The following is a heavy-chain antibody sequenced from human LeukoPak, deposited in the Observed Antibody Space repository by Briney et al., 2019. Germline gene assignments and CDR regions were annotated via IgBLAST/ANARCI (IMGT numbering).Heavy chain of an antibody. CDR3: AKEQKRTAIGRVFPY. V-gene: IGHV1-18*01. CDR1: GYSFTSFG. D-gene: IGHD2-21*02. J-gene: IGHJ4*02. Sequence: GASVKVSCMASGYSFTSFGLSWVRQAPGQGPELMGLISAASGSRNYAQKVQDRVTMTTAKSTTTVYMAIRSLRSNDTAGYHCAKEQKRTAIGRVFPYGGQGTVVTVSS. CDR2: ISAASGSR.